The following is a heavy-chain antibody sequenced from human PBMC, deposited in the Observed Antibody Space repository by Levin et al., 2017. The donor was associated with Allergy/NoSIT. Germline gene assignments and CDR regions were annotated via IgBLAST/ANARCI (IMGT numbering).Heavy chain of an antibody. CDR2: ISSSSSYI. CDR3: ARDRGFTLVSYYYYGMDV. V-gene: IGHV3-21*01. J-gene: IGHJ6*02. CDR1: GFTFSSYS. Sequence: GGSLRLSCAASGFTFSSYSMNWVRQAPGKGLEWVSSISSSSSYIYYADSVKGRFTISRDNAKNSLYLQMNSLRAEDTAVYYCARDRGFTLVSYYYYGMDVWGQGTTVTVSS. D-gene: IGHD3-9*01.